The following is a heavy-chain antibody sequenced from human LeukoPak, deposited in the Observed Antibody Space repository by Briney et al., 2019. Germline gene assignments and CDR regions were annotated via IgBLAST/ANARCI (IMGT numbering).Heavy chain of an antibody. Sequence: VGSLRLSCAASGFTFSDYYMSWLRRAPGKGGEGGSYISSSGSTIYYADSVKGRFTISRDNAKNSLYLQINSLRAEDTALYYCARFNGDYYRIDYWGQGTLVTVSS. CDR3: ARFNGDYYRIDY. CDR1: GFTFSDYY. V-gene: IGHV3-11*01. CDR2: ISSSGSTI. J-gene: IGHJ4*02. D-gene: IGHD4-17*01.